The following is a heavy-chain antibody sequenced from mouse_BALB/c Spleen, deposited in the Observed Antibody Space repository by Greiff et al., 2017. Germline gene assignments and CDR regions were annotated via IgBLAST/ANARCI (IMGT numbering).Heavy chain of an antibody. CDR3: ARALYYGYDYYAMDY. CDR1: GFTFSDFY. CDR2: ISDGGTYT. Sequence: EVQLVESGGGLVQPGGSLKLSCAASGFTFSDFYMYWVRQTPEKRLEWVATISDGGTYTYYPDTVKGRFTISRDNAKNNLYLQMSSLKSEDTAMYYCARALYYGYDYYAMDYWGQGTSVTVSS. J-gene: IGHJ4*01. V-gene: IGHV5-4*02. D-gene: IGHD1-2*01.